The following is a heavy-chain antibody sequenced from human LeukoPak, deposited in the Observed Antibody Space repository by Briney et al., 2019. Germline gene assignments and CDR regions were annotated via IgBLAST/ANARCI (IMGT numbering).Heavy chain of an antibody. CDR3: ATATTYCSGGSCYVGSWFDP. V-gene: IGHV1-2*06. CDR1: GYTFTGYY. CDR2: INPNSGGT. D-gene: IGHD2-15*01. J-gene: IGHJ5*02. Sequence: ASVKVSCKASGYTFTGYYMHWVRQAPGQGLEWMGRINPNSGGTKYAQKSQGRVTLTRDTSISTAYMELSRLRSDDTAVYYCATATTYCSGGSCYVGSWFDPWGQGTLVTVSS.